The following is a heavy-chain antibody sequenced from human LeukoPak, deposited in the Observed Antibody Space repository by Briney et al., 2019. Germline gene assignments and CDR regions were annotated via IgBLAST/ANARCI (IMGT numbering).Heavy chain of an antibody. D-gene: IGHD3-22*01. J-gene: IGHJ4*02. CDR3: ARVEVFSSGDYSAPVDY. Sequence: GGSLRLSCAASGFTFSSYWMSWVRQAPGKGLEWVANIKQDGSEKYYVDSVKGRFTISRDNAKNSLYLQMNSLRAEDTAVYYCARVEVFSSGDYSAPVDYWGQGTLVTVSS. CDR2: IKQDGSEK. V-gene: IGHV3-7*01. CDR1: GFTFSSYW.